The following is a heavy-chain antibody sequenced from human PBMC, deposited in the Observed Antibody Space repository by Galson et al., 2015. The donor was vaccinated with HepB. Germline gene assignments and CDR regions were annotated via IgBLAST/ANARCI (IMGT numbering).Heavy chain of an antibody. Sequence: SLRLSCAASGFTFSRYAMHWVRQAPGTGLEWVAVISYDGSNKYYADSVKGRFTISRDNSKNTLYLQMNSLRAEDTAVYYCARGPYYYGSGSYYSYYFDYWGQGTLVTVSS. CDR1: GFTFSRYA. V-gene: IGHV3-30*04. D-gene: IGHD3-10*01. CDR2: ISYDGSNK. J-gene: IGHJ4*02. CDR3: ARGPYYYGSGSYYSYYFDY.